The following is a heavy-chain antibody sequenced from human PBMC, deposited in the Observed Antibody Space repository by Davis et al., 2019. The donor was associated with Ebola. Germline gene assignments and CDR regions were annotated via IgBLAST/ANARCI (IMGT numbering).Heavy chain of an antibody. V-gene: IGHV3-48*01. Sequence: GGSLRLSCAASGFTFSSYSMNWVRQAPGKGLEWVSYISSSSSTIYYADSVKGRLTISRDNSKKTLYLQMNSLRAEDTAVYYCELFYGLPVWGQGTLVTVSS. D-gene: IGHD4-17*01. J-gene: IGHJ4*02. CDR3: ELFYGLPV. CDR2: ISSSSSTI. CDR1: GFTFSSYS.